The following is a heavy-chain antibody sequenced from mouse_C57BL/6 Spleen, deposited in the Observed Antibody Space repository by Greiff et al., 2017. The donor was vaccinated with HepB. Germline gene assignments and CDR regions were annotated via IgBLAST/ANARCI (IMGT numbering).Heavy chain of an antibody. J-gene: IGHJ3*01. CDR2: IDPSDSYT. V-gene: IGHV1-50*01. CDR3: ARKRFLAY. CDR1: GYTFTSYW. Sequence: VQLQQPGAELVKPGASVKLSCKASGYTFTSYWMQWVKQRPGQGLEWIGEIDPSDSYTNYKQKFKGKATLTVDTSSSTAYMQLSSLTSEDSAVYSCARKRFLAYWGQGTLVTVSA.